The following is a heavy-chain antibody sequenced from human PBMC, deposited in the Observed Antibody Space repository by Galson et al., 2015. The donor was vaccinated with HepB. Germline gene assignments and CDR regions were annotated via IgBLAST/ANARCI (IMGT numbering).Heavy chain of an antibody. CDR1: GFTFSSYG. V-gene: IGHV3-33*01. Sequence: SLRLSCAASGFTFSSYGMHWVRQAPGKGLEWVAVIWYDGSNKYYADSVKGRFTISRDNSKNTLYLQMNSLRAEDTAVYYCARDFYYDFWSARYYYGMDVWGQGTTVTVSS. D-gene: IGHD3-3*01. J-gene: IGHJ6*02. CDR3: ARDFYYDFWSARYYYGMDV. CDR2: IWYDGSNK.